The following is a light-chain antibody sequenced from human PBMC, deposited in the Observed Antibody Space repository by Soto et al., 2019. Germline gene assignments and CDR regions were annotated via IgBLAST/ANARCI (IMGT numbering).Light chain of an antibody. J-gene: IGKJ5*01. CDR2: GAS. V-gene: IGKV3-20*01. CDR1: QSVSSSY. CDR3: QQYGSSPRT. Sequence: EIVLTQSPXTLSLSPGERATLSCRASQSVSSSYLAWYQQKPGQAPRLLIYGASSRATGIPDRFSGSGSGTDFTLTISRLEPEDFAVYYCQQYGSSPRTFGQGTRLEIK.